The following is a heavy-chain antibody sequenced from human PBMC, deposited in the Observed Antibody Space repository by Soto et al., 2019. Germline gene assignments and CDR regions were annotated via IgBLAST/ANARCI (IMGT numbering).Heavy chain of an antibody. CDR2: IIPIFGSA. J-gene: IGHJ6*02. V-gene: IGHV1-69*01. Sequence: QVQLVQSGAEVKKPGSSVKVSCKASGGTFSSYAISWVRQAPGQGLEWMGGIIPIFGSANYAQKFQGRVTITADESTSTAYMELSSLRSEDTAVYYCARGLREPIVVADPRHKYYYYYGMDVWGQGTTVTVSS. D-gene: IGHD6-19*01. CDR3: ARGLREPIVVADPRHKYYYYYGMDV. CDR1: GGTFSSYA.